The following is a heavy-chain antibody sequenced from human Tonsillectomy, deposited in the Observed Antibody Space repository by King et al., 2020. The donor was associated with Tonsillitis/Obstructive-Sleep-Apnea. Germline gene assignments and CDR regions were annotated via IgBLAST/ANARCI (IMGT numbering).Heavy chain of an antibody. D-gene: IGHD3-16*01. J-gene: IGHJ4*02. Sequence: VQLVESGGGLVQPGGSLRLSCAASGFTFSSYEMNWVRQAPGKGLEWVSYITRSGSTIYYADSVKGRFTISRDNAKNSLYLQMNSLRAEDTAVYYCAGXGPAXSXWPHPLFDYWGQXXXVTVSS. CDR1: GFTFSSYE. CDR3: AGXGPAXSXWPHPLFDY. V-gene: IGHV3-48*03. CDR2: ITRSGSTI.